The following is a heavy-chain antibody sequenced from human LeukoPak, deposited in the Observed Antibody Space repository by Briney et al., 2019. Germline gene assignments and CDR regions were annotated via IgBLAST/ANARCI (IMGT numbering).Heavy chain of an antibody. CDR1: GFTFNYAW. CDR3: AKDRGDSSGYYFWVVPLYYFDY. V-gene: IGHV3-23*01. CDR2: ISGSGGST. Sequence: QAGGSLRLSCAASGFTFNYAWMSWVRQAPGKGLEWVSAISGSGGSTYYADSVKGRFTISRDNSKNTLYLQMNSLRAEDTAVYYCAKDRGDSSGYYFWVVPLYYFDYWGQGTLVTVSS. J-gene: IGHJ4*02. D-gene: IGHD3-22*01.